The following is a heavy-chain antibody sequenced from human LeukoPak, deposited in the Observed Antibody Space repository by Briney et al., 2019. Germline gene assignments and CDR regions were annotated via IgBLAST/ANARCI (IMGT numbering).Heavy chain of an antibody. Sequence: SESLSLTCTVSGGSMNNLYWSWIRPPPGKGLEWIGYVYYSGSTMYNPSLRSRVTISVDTSKNQFSLKLSSVTAADTAVYYCARLKARDAFDIWGQGTMVTVSS. CDR2: VYYSGST. V-gene: IGHV4-59*08. CDR1: GGSMNNLY. CDR3: ARLKARDAFDI. J-gene: IGHJ3*02.